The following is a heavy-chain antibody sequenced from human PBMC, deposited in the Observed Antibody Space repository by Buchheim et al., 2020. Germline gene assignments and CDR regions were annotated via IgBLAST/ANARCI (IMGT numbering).Heavy chain of an antibody. CDR3: ARHMGDILTGYYVTTRGYFDY. Sequence: QVQLQESGPGLVKPSETLSLTCTVSGGSISSYYWSWIRQPPGKGLEWIGYIYYSGSTNYNPSLKSRVTISVDTSKNQFSLKLSSVTAADTAVYYCARHMGDILTGYYVTTRGYFDYWGQGTL. CDR2: IYYSGST. CDR1: GGSISSYY. V-gene: IGHV4-59*08. D-gene: IGHD3-9*01. J-gene: IGHJ4*02.